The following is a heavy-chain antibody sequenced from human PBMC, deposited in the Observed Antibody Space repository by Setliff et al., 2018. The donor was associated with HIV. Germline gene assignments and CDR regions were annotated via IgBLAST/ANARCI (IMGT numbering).Heavy chain of an antibody. CDR3: ARDTIAVVIGVPERDDAFDI. CDR2: INHSGST. CDR1: GGSFSGYY. Sequence: KTSETLSLTCAVYGGSFSGYYWSWIRQPPGKGLEWIGEINHSGSTNYNPSLKSRLTISVDTSKNQFSLKLSSVTAADTAVYYCARDTIAVVIGVPERDDAFDIWGHGTMVTVSS. V-gene: IGHV4-34*01. D-gene: IGHD2-21*01. J-gene: IGHJ3*02.